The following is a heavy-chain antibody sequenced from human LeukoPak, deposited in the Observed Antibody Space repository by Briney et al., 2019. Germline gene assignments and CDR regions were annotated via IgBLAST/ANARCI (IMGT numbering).Heavy chain of an antibody. CDR2: ISSSSSYI. V-gene: IGHV3-21*01. CDR3: ARGGGESRDGYNLVP. CDR1: GFTFSSYS. J-gene: IGHJ5*02. Sequence: GGSLSLSCAASGFTFSSYSMNWGRQAPGKGLEWVSSISSSSSYIYYADSVKGRFTTSRDNAKNSLYLQMNSLRAEDTAVYYCARGGGESRDGYNLVPWGQGTLVTVSS. D-gene: IGHD5-24*01.